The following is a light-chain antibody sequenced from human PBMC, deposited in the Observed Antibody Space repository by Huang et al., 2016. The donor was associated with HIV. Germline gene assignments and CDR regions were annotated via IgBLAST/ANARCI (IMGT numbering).Light chain of an antibody. CDR2: AAS. J-gene: IGKJ1*01. CDR1: QSVSSN. V-gene: IGKV3-15*01. CDR3: QQYNNWPRT. Sequence: EIVMTQSPATLSVSPGERATLSCRASQSVSSNLAWYQQKPGQAPRLLRYAASTRATGIPARFSGSGSGTEFTLTISSLQSEDFAVYYCQQYNNWPRTFGQGTKVEIK.